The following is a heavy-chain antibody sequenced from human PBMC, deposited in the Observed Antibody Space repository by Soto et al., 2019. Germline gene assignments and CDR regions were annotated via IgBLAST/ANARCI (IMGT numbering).Heavy chain of an antibody. CDR3: ARENWSRDYYYGMDV. CDR2: IYSGGNT. CDR1: GFTVSSSH. V-gene: IGHV3-53*01. Sequence: EVQLVESGGGLIQPGGSLRLSCAASGFTVSSSHMNWVRQAPGKGLEWVSVIYSGGNTYYADSVKGRFSISRDNPKNTLYLQMNSLRAEDTAVYYCARENWSRDYYYGMDVWGQGTTVTVSS. J-gene: IGHJ6*02.